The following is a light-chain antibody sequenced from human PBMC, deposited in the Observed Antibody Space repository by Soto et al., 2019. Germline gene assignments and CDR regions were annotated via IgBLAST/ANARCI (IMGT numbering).Light chain of an antibody. J-gene: IGKJ5*01. CDR3: QQYESLPPT. CDR2: DAS. CDR1: QDIDNY. Sequence: DIQMTQSPSSLSASVGDRVTITCQASQDIDNYLNWYQQKPGKAPKLLIYDASNLETGVPSRFSGSGFGTDFTFTINSLQPEDIATYYSQQYESLPPTFGHGTRLEIK. V-gene: IGKV1-33*01.